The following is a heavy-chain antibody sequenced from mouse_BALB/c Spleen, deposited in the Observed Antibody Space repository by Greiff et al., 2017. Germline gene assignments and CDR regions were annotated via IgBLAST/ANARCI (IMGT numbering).Heavy chain of an antibody. Sequence: EVQRVESGGGLVKPGGSLKLSCAASGFAFSSYDMSWVRQTPEKRLEWVAYISSGGGSTYYPDTVKGRFTISRDNAKNTLYLQMSSLKSEDTAMYYCARLGLVYAMDYWGQGTSVTVSS. CDR1: GFAFSSYD. J-gene: IGHJ4*01. V-gene: IGHV5-12-1*01. CDR2: ISSGGGST. CDR3: ARLGLVYAMDY. D-gene: IGHD1-1*02.